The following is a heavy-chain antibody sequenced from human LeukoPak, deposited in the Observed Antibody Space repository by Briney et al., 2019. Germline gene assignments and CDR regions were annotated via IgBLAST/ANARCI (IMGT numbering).Heavy chain of an antibody. J-gene: IGHJ6*03. CDR2: ISAYNGNT. CDR3: ARHRVGDYYYYYMDV. Sequence: GASVKVSCKASGYTFISYGISWVRQAPGQGLEWMGWISAYNGNTNYAQKLQGRVTITTDTSTSTAYMELRSLRSDDTAVYYCARHRVGDYYYYYMDVWGKGTTVTVSS. V-gene: IGHV1-18*01. CDR1: GYTFISYG.